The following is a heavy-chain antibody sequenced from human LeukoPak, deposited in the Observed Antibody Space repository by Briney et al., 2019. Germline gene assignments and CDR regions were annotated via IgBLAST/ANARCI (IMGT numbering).Heavy chain of an antibody. CDR3: ARVGYYDFWSGYTLHRGPLDY. CDR1: GFTFSDYY. V-gene: IGHV3-11*04. Sequence: GGSLRLSCAASGFTFSDYYMSWIRQAPGKGLEWVSYISSSGSTIYDADSVKGRFTISRDNAKNSLYLQMNSLRAEDTAVYYCARVGYYDFWSGYTLHRGPLDYWGQGTLVTVSS. J-gene: IGHJ4*02. D-gene: IGHD3-3*01. CDR2: ISSSGSTI.